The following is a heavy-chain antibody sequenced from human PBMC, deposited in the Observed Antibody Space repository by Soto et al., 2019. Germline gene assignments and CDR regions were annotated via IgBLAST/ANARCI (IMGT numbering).Heavy chain of an antibody. D-gene: IGHD3-22*01. Sequence: GASVKVSCKASGGTFTDLGLHWVRQAPGQGLEWMGGIIPIFGTPNYAQKFQGRVIITADEFTSTAHMELSSLRSEDTAVYYCARGGNHYDRRGLFTWFDPWGQGTLVPVSS. CDR1: GGTFTDLG. CDR3: ARGGNHYDRRGLFTWFDP. J-gene: IGHJ5*02. CDR2: IIPIFGTP. V-gene: IGHV1-69*13.